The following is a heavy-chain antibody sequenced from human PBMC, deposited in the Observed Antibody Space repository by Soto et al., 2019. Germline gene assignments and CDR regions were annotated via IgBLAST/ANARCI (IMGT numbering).Heavy chain of an antibody. J-gene: IGHJ4*02. CDR1: DGSISRSTFY. CDR2: VHYTGST. CDR3: ARPLYSGESSGYYGY. V-gene: IGHV4-39*01. D-gene: IGHD3-22*01. Sequence: QLQLQESGPGLVKPSETLSLTCTVSDGSISRSTFYWGWIRQPPGKGLEWIESVHYTGSTYYNPSLKSRVTMSVDSSKNHLSLKVSSVTAADTAVYYCARPLYSGESSGYYGYWGQGALVTVSS.